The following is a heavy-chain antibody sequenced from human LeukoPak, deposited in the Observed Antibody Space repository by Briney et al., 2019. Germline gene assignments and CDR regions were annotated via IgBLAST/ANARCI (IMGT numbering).Heavy chain of an antibody. CDR3: ARGYHADY. CDR1: YW. V-gene: IGHV5-51*01. CDR2: IYPGDSDT. D-gene: IGHD5-12*01. J-gene: IGHJ4*02. Sequence: YWSWIRQPPGKGLEWMGIIYPGDSDTRYSPSFQGQVTISADKSISTAYLQWSSLKASDTAMYYCARGYHADYWGQGTLVTVSS.